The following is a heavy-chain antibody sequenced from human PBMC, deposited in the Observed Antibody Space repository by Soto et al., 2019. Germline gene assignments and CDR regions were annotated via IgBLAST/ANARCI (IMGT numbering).Heavy chain of an antibody. D-gene: IGHD3-10*01. Sequence: QVQLQESGPGLVKPSQTLSLTCTVSGGSISSGGYYWSWIRQHPGKGLEWIGYIYYSGSTYYNPSLKSSGNISVDTSKNPFSLKLGFVAAADTAVDYFAGDRQGFGEARGFGYRGQGTLVTVSS. V-gene: IGHV4-31*01. CDR3: AGDRQGFGEARGFGY. CDR1: GGSISSGGYY. J-gene: IGHJ4*02. CDR2: IYYSGST.